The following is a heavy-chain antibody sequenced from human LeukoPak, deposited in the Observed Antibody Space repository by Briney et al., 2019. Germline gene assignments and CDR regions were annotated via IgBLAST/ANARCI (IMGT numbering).Heavy chain of an antibody. D-gene: IGHD1-26*01. CDR2: IRDSGGST. CDR3: AKDTVKGSYSVFDY. CDR1: GFTFSSYA. J-gene: IGHJ4*02. Sequence: GGSLRLSCAASGFTFSSYAMSWVRQAPGKGLEWVSAIRDSGGSTYYADSVKGRFTISRDNSKNALYLQMNSLRAEDTAVYYCAKDTVKGSYSVFDYWGQGTLVTVSS. V-gene: IGHV3-23*01.